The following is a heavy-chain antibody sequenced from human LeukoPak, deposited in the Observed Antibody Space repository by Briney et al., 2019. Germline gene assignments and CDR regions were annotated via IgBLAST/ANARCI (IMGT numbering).Heavy chain of an antibody. CDR3: AREEVDYGATFAH. CDR1: GYTFXSYG. Sequence: ASVKVSCKASGYTFXSYGISWXXQAPGQGLEWMGWISAYNGNTNYAQKLQGRVTMTTDTSTSTAYMELRSLRSDDTAVYYCAREEVDYGATFAHWGQGTLVTVSS. CDR2: ISAYNGNT. J-gene: IGHJ4*02. D-gene: IGHD4-17*01. V-gene: IGHV1-18*01.